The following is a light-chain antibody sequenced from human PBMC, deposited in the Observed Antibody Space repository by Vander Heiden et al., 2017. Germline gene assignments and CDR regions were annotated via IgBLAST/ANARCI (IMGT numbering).Light chain of an antibody. CDR3: LQRNSSPLT. CDR1: QGISSY. CDR2: AAS. V-gene: IGKV1-17*03. Sequence: DIQMTQSPSSLSPSVGDRVTITCRASQGISSYLTWFQQKPGKVPKRLIYAASSLQSGFPSRFSGSGSGTEFTLTISSLHPEDFATYYCLQRNSSPLTFGGGTKVEIK. J-gene: IGKJ4*01.